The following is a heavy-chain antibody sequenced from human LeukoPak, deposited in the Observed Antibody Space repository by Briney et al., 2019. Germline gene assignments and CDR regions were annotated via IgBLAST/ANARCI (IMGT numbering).Heavy chain of an antibody. CDR1: GFTFDDYA. D-gene: IGHD2-8*01. CDR3: ARVSELVLRGPFDP. V-gene: IGHV3-9*01. J-gene: IGHJ5*02. Sequence: GRSLRLSCAASGFTFDDYAMHWVRQAPGKGLEWVSGISWNSGSIGYADSVKGRFTISRDNAKNTLYLQMNSLRAEDTAVYYCARVSELVLRGPFDPWGQGTLVTVSS. CDR2: ISWNSGSI.